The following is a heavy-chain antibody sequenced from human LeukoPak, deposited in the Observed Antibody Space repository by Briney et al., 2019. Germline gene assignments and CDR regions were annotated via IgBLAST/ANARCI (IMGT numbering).Heavy chain of an antibody. CDR3: ARDPLSYYDSSGYSY. V-gene: IGHV3-21*01. D-gene: IGHD3-22*01. CDR1: GFTFSSYS. Sequence: PGGSLRLSCAASGFTFSSYSMNWVRQAPGKGLEWVSSISSSSSYIYYADPVKGRFTISRDNAKNSLYLQMNSLRAEDTAVYYCARDPLSYYDSSGYSYWGQGTLVTVSS. CDR2: ISSSSSYI. J-gene: IGHJ4*02.